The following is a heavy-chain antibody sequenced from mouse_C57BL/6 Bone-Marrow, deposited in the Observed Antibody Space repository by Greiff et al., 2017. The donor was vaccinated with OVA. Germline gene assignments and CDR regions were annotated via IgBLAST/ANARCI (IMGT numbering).Heavy chain of an antibody. CDR2: LYPGDGDT. Sequence: VQLVESGPELVKPGASVKISCKASGYAFSSSWMNWVKQRPGKGLEWIGRLYPGDGDTNYNGKFKGKATLTADKSSSTAYMQLSSLTSEDSAVYFCAREITPFDYWGQGTTLTVSS. CDR3: AREITPFDY. CDR1: GYAFSSSW. J-gene: IGHJ2*01. D-gene: IGHD1-1*01. V-gene: IGHV1-82*01.